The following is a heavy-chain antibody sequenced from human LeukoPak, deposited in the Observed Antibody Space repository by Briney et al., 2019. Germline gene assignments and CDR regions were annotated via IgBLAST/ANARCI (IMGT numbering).Heavy chain of an antibody. Sequence: GGSLRLSCAASGFTFSGYGMHWVRQAPGKGLEWVAFIRYDESNKYYADSVKGRFTIYRDNSKNTLYLQMNSLRTEDTAVYYCSGIAVAGIYWGQGTLVTVSS. D-gene: IGHD6-19*01. CDR3: SGIAVAGIY. CDR2: IRYDESNK. V-gene: IGHV3-30*02. J-gene: IGHJ4*02. CDR1: GFTFSGYG.